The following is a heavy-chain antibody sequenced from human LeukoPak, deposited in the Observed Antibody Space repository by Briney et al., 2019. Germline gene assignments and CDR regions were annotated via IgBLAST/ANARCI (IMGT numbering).Heavy chain of an antibody. J-gene: IGHJ4*02. CDR2: ISTSSSYI. Sequence: GGSLRPSCAASGFTLSRYSMNWVRQAPGKGLEWVSSISTSSSYIYYADSVKGRFTISRDNAKNSLYLQMNSLRAEDTAVYYCAREDSSGCSGYWGQGTLVTVSS. CDR3: AREDSSGCSGY. CDR1: GFTLSRYS. V-gene: IGHV3-21*01. D-gene: IGHD6-19*01.